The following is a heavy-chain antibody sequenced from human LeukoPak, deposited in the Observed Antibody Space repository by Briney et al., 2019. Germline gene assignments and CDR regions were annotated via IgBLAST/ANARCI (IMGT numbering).Heavy chain of an antibody. J-gene: IGHJ4*02. Sequence: GGSLRLSCAASGFTFSSYAMSWVRQAPGKGLEWVSTFSGGGVTTYYADSAKGRFTISRDNSKNTLYVQMNSLTAEDTAVYYCPKQSYASGWNPFDYWGQGILVTVSS. CDR3: PKQSYASGWNPFDY. V-gene: IGHV3-23*01. CDR1: GFTFSSYA. CDR2: FSGGGVTT. D-gene: IGHD6-19*01.